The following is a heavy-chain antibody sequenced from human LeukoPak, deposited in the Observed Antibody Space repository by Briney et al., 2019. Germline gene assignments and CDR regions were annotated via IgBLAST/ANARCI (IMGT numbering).Heavy chain of an antibody. CDR1: GFTFSRYW. V-gene: IGHV3-7*01. CDR3: ARDQVLAMIGVLQGAFDL. J-gene: IGHJ3*01. D-gene: IGHD3-22*01. CDR2: IKEDGSEK. Sequence: PGGSLRLSCAASGFTFSRYWMSWVREAPGKGVEWVANIKEDGSEKYYVDSVKGRFTISRDNAKKSLYLQMNSLRAEDTAVYYCARDQVLAMIGVLQGAFDLWGQGTMVTVSS.